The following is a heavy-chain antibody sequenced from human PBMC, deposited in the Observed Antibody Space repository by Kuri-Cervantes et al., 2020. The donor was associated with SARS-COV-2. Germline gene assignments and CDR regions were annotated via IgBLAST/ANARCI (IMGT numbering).Heavy chain of an antibody. V-gene: IGHV1-46*01. CDR1: GYTFTSYY. D-gene: IGHD3-22*01. CDR3: ARGEEAYDSSGYRFDY. CDR2: INPSGGST. Sequence: ASVKVYCKASGYTFTSYYMHWVRQAPGQGLEWMGIINPSGGSTSYAQKFQGRVMITADESTSTAYMELSSLRSEDTAVYYYARGEEAYDSSGYRFDYWGQGTLVTVSS. J-gene: IGHJ4*02.